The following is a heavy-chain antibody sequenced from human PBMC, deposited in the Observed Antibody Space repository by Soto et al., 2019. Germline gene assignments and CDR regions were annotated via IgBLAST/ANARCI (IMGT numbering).Heavy chain of an antibody. V-gene: IGHV4-34*01. J-gene: IGHJ3*02. D-gene: IGHD6-19*01. CDR1: GGSFSGYY. CDR3: ARFYIAVADADAFDI. Sequence: QVQLQQWGAGLLKPSETLSLTCAVYGGSFSGYYWSWIRQPPGKGLEWIGEINHSGSTNYNPSLKSRVTISVDTSKNQFSLKLSSVTAADTAVYYCARFYIAVADADAFDIWGQGTMVTVSS. CDR2: INHSGST.